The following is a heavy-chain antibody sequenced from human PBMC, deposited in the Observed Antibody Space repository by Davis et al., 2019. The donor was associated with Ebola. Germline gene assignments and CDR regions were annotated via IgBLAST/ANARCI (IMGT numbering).Heavy chain of an antibody. CDR1: GFTFSSYE. J-gene: IGHJ6*02. V-gene: IGHV3-48*03. CDR2: ISSSGSTI. Sequence: GGSLRLSCAASGFTFSSYEMNWVRQAPGKGLEWVSYISSSGSTIYYADSVKGRFTISRDNAKNSLYLQMNSLRAEDTAVYYCARGLYWPNYYYYGMDVWGQGTTVTVSS. CDR3: ARGLYWPNYYYYGMDV. D-gene: IGHD2-8*02.